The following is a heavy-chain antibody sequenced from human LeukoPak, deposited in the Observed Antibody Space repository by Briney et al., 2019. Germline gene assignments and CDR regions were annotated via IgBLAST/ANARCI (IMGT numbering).Heavy chain of an antibody. CDR3: ARGSDSSDWPFDY. J-gene: IGHJ4*02. CDR2: INAGNGNT. V-gene: IGHV1-3*03. CDR1: GYTFTIYA. D-gene: IGHD3-22*01. Sequence: ASVKVSCKASGYTFTIYAMHWVRQAPGQSLEWMGCINAGNGNTKYSQEFQGRVTITRDTSASTAYMELSSLRSEDMAVYYCARGSDSSDWPFDYWGQGTLVTVSS.